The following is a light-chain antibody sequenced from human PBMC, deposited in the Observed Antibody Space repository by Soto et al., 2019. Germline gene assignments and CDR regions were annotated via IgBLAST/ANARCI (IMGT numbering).Light chain of an antibody. V-gene: IGKV3-11*01. CDR3: QQGNTWPWT. Sequence: EIGLTQSPAPLSLSRGERGTLSCRASQSVGSSLAWYQQKLGQAPRLLIYAASDRATGIPGRFSGSGSGTDFTLIISSLEPEDFAFYYCQQGNTWPWTFGQGTKVDIK. CDR2: AAS. J-gene: IGKJ1*01. CDR1: QSVGSS.